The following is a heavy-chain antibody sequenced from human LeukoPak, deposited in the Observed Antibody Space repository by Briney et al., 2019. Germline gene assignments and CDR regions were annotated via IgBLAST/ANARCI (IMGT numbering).Heavy chain of an antibody. CDR2: IYYRGST. Sequence: SETLSLTCTVSGGSISNYYWNYIRQPPGKGLEWIGYIYYRGSTNYNPSLKSRVTMSVDTSKNQFSLKLSSVTAADTAVYYCARGSDSSGWYDYYYYYMDVWGKGTTVTVSS. CDR3: ARGSDSSGWYDYYYYYMDV. V-gene: IGHV4-59*01. J-gene: IGHJ6*03. CDR1: GGSISNYY. D-gene: IGHD6-19*01.